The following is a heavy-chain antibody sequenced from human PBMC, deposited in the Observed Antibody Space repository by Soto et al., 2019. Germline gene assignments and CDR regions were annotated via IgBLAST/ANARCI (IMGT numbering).Heavy chain of an antibody. CDR3: RYSSSWPTGPKFDY. Sequence: ASVKVSCKASGYSFMSHWMHWVRQAPGQGLEWMGVINPSGTNTMYAQKFQGRVTITADESTSTAYMELSSLRSEDTAVYYCRYSSSWPTGPKFDYWGQGTLVTVS. CDR1: GYSFMSHW. CDR2: INPSGTNT. D-gene: IGHD6-13*01. V-gene: IGHV1-46*01. J-gene: IGHJ4*02.